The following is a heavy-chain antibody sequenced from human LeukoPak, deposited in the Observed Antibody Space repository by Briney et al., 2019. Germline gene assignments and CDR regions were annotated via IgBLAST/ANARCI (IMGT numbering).Heavy chain of an antibody. Sequence: GGSLRLSCTASGFSFGDYAMHWVRQAPGKGLEWVALINWEGGTTYYADSVKGRFTISRDNSKNSLYLQMNSLRAEDSALYYCAKESRWYYYFDSWGQGTLVTVSS. J-gene: IGHJ4*02. CDR2: INWEGGTT. V-gene: IGHV3-43D*03. CDR3: AKESRWYYYFDS. D-gene: IGHD6-13*01. CDR1: GFSFGDYA.